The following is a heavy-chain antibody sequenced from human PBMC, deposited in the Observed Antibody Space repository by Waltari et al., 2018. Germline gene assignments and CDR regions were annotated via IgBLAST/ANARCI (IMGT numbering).Heavy chain of an antibody. D-gene: IGHD2-15*01. J-gene: IGHJ4*02. CDR2: LDPEDGET. V-gene: IGHV1-24*01. CDR1: GYTLTELS. CDR3: ATRDVVVVAATVFDY. Sequence: QVQLVQSGAEVKKPGASVKVSCKVSGYTLTELSMHWVRQAPGKGLEWMGGLDPEDGETIYAQKFQGRVTMTEETSTDTAYMELSSLRSEDTAVYYCATRDVVVVAATVFDYWGQGTLVTVSS.